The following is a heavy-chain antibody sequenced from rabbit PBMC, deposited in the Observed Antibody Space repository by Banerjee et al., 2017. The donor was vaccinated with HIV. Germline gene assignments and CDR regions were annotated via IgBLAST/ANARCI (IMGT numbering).Heavy chain of an antibody. Sequence: QEQLEESGGGLVKPEGSLTLTCKASGFDLSSYYWICWVRQAPGKGLEWIACIYAGSSGSTWYAGWVNGRFTISRSTSLNAVDLKMTSLTAADTAAYFCARAYYARGYAGYGGYDYAHDWLDLWGPGTIVTVS. V-gene: IGHV1S43*01. D-gene: IGHD6-1*01. CDR1: GFDLSSYYW. CDR3: ARAYYARGYAGYGGYDYAHDWLDL. J-gene: IGHJ5*01. CDR2: IYAGSSGST.